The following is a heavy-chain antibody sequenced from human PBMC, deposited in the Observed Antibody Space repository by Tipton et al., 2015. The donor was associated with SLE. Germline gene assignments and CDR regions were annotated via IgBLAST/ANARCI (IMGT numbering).Heavy chain of an antibody. CDR1: GYTFTDSY. CDR2: INPYSGGT. V-gene: IGHV1-2*06. J-gene: IGHJ3*02. Sequence: QVQLVQSGAEVKRPGASVKVSCKTSGYTFTDSYIHWVRQAPGQGLEWMGRINPYSGGTRYAEKFEDRVTMTWDTSISTAYMELSRLRSDDTTVYYCARPRERDYNDAFDIWGQGTMVIVSS. CDR3: ARPRERDYNDAFDI. D-gene: IGHD4-11*01.